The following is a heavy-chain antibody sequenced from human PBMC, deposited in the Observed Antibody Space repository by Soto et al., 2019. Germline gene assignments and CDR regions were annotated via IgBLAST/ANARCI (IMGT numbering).Heavy chain of an antibody. CDR2: INHSGST. D-gene: IGHD2-2*01. V-gene: IGHV4-34*01. CDR1: GGSFSGYY. CDR3: ARGIVPDVVDYYYMDV. Sequence: QVQLQQWGAGLLKPSETLSLTCAVYGGSFSGYYWSWIRQPPGKGLEWIGEINHSGSTNYNPSLKSRVTISVDTSKNQLSLKLSSVTAADTAVYYCARGIVPDVVDYYYMDVWGKGTTVTVSS. J-gene: IGHJ6*03.